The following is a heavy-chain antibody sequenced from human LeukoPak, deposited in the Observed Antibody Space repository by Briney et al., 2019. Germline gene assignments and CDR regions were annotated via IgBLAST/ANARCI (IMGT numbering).Heavy chain of an antibody. D-gene: IGHD3-9*01. CDR3: ARVILRYFDWLLQRPLDY. CDR2: ISYDGSNK. J-gene: IGHJ4*02. V-gene: IGHV3-30*04. Sequence: GGSLRLSCAASGLTLSCYAMESARQARGKWMGWVPVISYDGSNKYYADSGKGRFTISRDNSKNTLYLQMNSLRAEDTAVYYCARVILRYFDWLLQRPLDYWGQGTLVTVSS. CDR1: GLTLSCYA.